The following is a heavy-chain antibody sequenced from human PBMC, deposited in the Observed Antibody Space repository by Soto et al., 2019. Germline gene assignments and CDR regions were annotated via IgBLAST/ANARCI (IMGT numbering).Heavy chain of an antibody. Sequence: QVQLQESGLGLVKPSQTLSLTCTVSGGSISSGGYYWSWIRQHPGKGLEWIGYIYYSGSTYYNPSLKSRVTIAVDTSKNQFSLKLSSVTAADTAVYYFARLNTVTEYFDYWGQGTLVTVSS. J-gene: IGHJ4*02. D-gene: IGHD4-17*01. CDR2: IYYSGST. CDR1: GGSISSGGYY. V-gene: IGHV4-31*03. CDR3: ARLNTVTEYFDY.